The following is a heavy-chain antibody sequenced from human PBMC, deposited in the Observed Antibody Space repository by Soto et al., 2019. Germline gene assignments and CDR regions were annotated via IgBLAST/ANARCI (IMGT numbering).Heavy chain of an antibody. CDR1: GGSSSNYD. Sequence: SETPSLTCTVAGGSSSNYDGSWIRQPPGKGLEWIGYIYYSGSTNYNPSLKSRVTISVDTSKNQFSLKLSSVTAADTAVYYCARGSAWYWLWGQGTLVTVSS. D-gene: IGHD6-19*01. CDR3: ARGSAWYWL. J-gene: IGHJ4*02. V-gene: IGHV4-59*08. CDR2: IYYSGST.